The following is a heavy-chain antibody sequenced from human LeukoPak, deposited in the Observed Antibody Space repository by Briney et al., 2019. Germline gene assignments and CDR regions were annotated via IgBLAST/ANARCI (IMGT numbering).Heavy chain of an antibody. Sequence: GGSLRLSCAASGFDFSDYWMHWVRQAPAKGPVWVSRVNTDGDSTIYADFVEGRFTISRDNAKNTLNLRMRTLRAEDTAVYYCARTRGNAFDIWGLGTLVTVSS. V-gene: IGHV3-74*01. CDR2: VNTDGDST. J-gene: IGHJ3*02. CDR1: GFDFSDYW. D-gene: IGHD3-10*01. CDR3: ARTRGNAFDI.